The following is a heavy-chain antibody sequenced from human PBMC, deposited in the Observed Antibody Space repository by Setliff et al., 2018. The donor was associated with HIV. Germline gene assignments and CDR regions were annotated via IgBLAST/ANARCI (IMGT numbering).Heavy chain of an antibody. CDR3: AQAQTSVSGSYYQYLQH. CDR2: INEDGSIT. Sequence: GSLRLSCVVSGFTFSNYWMNWVRQAPGKGLVWVSRINEDGSITTYADSVEGRFTISRDNAKNTLYLRMNSLRAEDTAVYYCAQAQTSVSGSYYQYLQHWGQGTLVTVSS. V-gene: IGHV3-74*03. D-gene: IGHD3-10*01. J-gene: IGHJ1*01. CDR1: GFTFSNYW.